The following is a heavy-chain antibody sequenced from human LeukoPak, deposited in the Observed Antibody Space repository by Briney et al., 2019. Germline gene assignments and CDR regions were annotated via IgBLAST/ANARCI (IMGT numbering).Heavy chain of an antibody. CDR1: GYSISSGYY. CDR3: ARSQSSGKTAAGDAYYFYHGMDV. Sequence: SETLSLTCTVSGYSISSGYYWGWIRQPPGKGLEWIGYRYYSGSTNYNPSLQSRVSMSIDTSKNQFSLNLSSVTAADTALYYCARSQSSGKTAAGDAYYFYHGMDVWGLGTTVTVS. CDR2: RYYSGST. V-gene: IGHV4-61*01. D-gene: IGHD6-13*01. J-gene: IGHJ6*02.